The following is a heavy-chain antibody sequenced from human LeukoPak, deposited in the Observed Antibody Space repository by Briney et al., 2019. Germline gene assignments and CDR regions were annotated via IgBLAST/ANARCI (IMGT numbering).Heavy chain of an antibody. CDR1: GGSFSGYY. CDR3: AREPIDTMIEHAFDI. Sequence: SETLSLTCAVYGGSFSGYYWSWIRQPPGKGLEWIGEINHSGSTNYNPSLKSRVTISVDTSKNQSSLKLSSVTAADTAVYYCAREPIDTMIEHAFDIWGQGTMVTVSS. V-gene: IGHV4-34*01. D-gene: IGHD3-22*01. CDR2: INHSGST. J-gene: IGHJ3*02.